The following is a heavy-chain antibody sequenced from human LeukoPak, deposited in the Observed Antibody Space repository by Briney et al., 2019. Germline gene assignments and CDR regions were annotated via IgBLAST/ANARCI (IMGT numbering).Heavy chain of an antibody. CDR2: INTNTGNP. V-gene: IGHV7-4-1*02. Sequence: GASVKVSCKASGYTFSSYAMNWVRQAPGQGLEWMGWINTNTGNPTYAQGFTGRSVFSLDTSVSTAYLQISSLQAEDTAVHYCARSNNDGDYLGVGFDYWGQGTLVTVSS. D-gene: IGHD4-17*01. CDR3: ARSNNDGDYLGVGFDY. CDR1: GYTFSSYA. J-gene: IGHJ4*02.